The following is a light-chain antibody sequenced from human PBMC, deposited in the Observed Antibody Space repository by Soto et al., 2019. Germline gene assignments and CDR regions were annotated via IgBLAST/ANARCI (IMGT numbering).Light chain of an antibody. CDR3: QQYDNWST. CDR1: QSVSSH. V-gene: IGKV3-15*01. CDR2: GAS. J-gene: IGKJ4*01. Sequence: EVVMTQSPATLSLSPGERATLSCRASQSVSSHLAWYQQKPGQSPRLLIYGASTMATGVPARVGGSGSGTEFTLTISSLQSEDFAVYYCQQYDNWSTFGGGTKVQIK.